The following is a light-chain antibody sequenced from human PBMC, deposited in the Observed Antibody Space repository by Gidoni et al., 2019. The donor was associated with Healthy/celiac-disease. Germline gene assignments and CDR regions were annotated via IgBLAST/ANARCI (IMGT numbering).Light chain of an antibody. CDR1: QSISSW. Sequence: DIQMTQSPSTLSASVGDRVTITCRASQSISSWLAWYQQKPGKAPKFLIYKASNLESGVPSRFSGSGSGTEFTLTISSLQPDDFATYYCQQYNSYPYTFXXXTKLEIK. J-gene: IGKJ2*01. CDR3: QQYNSYPYT. V-gene: IGKV1-5*03. CDR2: KAS.